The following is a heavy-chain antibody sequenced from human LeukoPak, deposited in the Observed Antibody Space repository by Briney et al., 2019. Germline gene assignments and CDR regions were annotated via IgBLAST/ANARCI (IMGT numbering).Heavy chain of an antibody. J-gene: IGHJ4*02. V-gene: IGHV3-23*01. CDR1: GFTFSSYA. CDR2: ISGSGGST. Sequence: GGSLRLSCAASGFTFSSYAMSWVRQAPGKGLEWVSAISGSGGSTYYADSVKGRFTIPRDNSKNTLYLQMNSLRAEDTAVYYCAKVGYDILTGYVYYFDYWGQGTLVTVSS. D-gene: IGHD3-9*01. CDR3: AKVGYDILTGYVYYFDY.